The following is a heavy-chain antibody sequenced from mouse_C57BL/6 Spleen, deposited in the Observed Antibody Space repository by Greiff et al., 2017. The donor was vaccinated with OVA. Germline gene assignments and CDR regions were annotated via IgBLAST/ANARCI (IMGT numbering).Heavy chain of an antibody. CDR3: ARPGYDGTPFAY. CDR2: IHPNSGST. Sequence: VQLQQSGAELVKPGASVKLSCKASGYTFTSYWMHWVKQRPGQGLEWIGMIHPNSGSTNYNEKFKSKATLTVDKSSSTAYMQLSSLTSEDSAVYYCARPGYDGTPFAYWGQGTLVTVSA. J-gene: IGHJ3*01. V-gene: IGHV1-64*01. CDR1: GYTFTSYW. D-gene: IGHD2-3*01.